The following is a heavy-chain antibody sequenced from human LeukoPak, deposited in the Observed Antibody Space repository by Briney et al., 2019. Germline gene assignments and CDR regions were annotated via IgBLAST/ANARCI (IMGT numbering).Heavy chain of an antibody. V-gene: IGHV1-18*01. D-gene: IGHD3-22*01. CDR3: ATPRPDSSGYYGQFDY. J-gene: IGHJ4*02. Sequence: ASVKVSCKASGYTFINYGISWVRQAPGQGLEWMGWISTYNGNTNYAQKFQGRVTMTTDTSTSTAYMELRSLRSDDTAVYYCATPRPDSSGYYGQFDYWGQGTLVTVSS. CDR2: ISTYNGNT. CDR1: GYTFINYG.